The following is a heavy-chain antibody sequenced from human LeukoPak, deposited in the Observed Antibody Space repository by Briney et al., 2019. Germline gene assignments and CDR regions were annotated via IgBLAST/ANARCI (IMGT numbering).Heavy chain of an antibody. D-gene: IGHD6-13*01. V-gene: IGHV3-21*01. CDR1: GFAFSTYS. Sequence: GGALRLSCAASGFAFSTYSMNWVRQAPGKGLEWISSITSTATYIYYADSVKGRFTISRDNTKSSLYLQMNSLRAEDTAVYFCARVAGGKFHLDYWGQGTQVTVSS. CDR2: ITSTATYI. CDR3: ARVAGGKFHLDY. J-gene: IGHJ4*02.